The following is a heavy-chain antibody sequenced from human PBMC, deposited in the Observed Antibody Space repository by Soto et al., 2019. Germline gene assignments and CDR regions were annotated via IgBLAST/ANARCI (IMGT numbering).Heavy chain of an antibody. V-gene: IGHV3-15*07. D-gene: IGHD2-15*01. CDR1: GFSFNEAW. J-gene: IGHJ6*02. CDR3: TTGSVEGI. Sequence: EVQLVESAGGLVQPGGSLRLSCVASGFSFNEAWMNWVRQAPGQGLEWVGRIKTSAGGGATNYAAPVQGRFTISRDDSKNTLYLHMNSLRTEDTAIYYCTTGSVEGIWGQGTTVIGSS. CDR2: IKTSAGGGAT.